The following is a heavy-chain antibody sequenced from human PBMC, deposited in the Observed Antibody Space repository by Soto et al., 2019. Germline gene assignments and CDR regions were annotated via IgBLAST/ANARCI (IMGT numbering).Heavy chain of an antibody. CDR1: GGSISSYY. Sequence: SETLSLTCPVSGGSISSYYWSWIRQPPGKGLEWIGNIHYNGNTKYSPSLKSRVTMSVDTSKNHFSLKLISVTTADTAVYFCAREGNLGRWIQPLDSWGQGTLVTVSS. J-gene: IGHJ4*02. CDR2: IHYNGNT. D-gene: IGHD2-2*03. CDR3: AREGNLGRWIQPLDS. V-gene: IGHV4-59*01.